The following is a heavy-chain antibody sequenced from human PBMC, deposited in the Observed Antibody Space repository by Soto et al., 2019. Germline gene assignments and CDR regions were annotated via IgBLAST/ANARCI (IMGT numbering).Heavy chain of an antibody. V-gene: IGHV4-59*01. Sequence: SETLSLTCTVSGGSISSYYWSWIRQPPGKGLEWIGYIYYSGSTNYNPSLKSRVTISVDTSKNQFSLKLSSVTAADTAVYYCATDYSNYKHYYYYGMDVWGQGTTVTVSS. CDR3: ATDYSNYKHYYYYGMDV. CDR1: GGSISSYY. J-gene: IGHJ6*02. D-gene: IGHD4-4*01. CDR2: IYYSGST.